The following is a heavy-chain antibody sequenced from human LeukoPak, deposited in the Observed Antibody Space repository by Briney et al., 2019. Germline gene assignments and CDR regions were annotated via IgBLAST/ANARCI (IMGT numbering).Heavy chain of an antibody. Sequence: GGSLRLSCAASGFTVSSNYMSWVRQAPGKGLEWVSVIYSGGSTYYADSVKGRFTISRDNSKNTLYLQINSLRAEDTAVYYCARVPYSSSWPGTIDYWGQGTLVTVSS. CDR3: ARVPYSSSWPGTIDY. CDR2: IYSGGST. D-gene: IGHD6-13*01. V-gene: IGHV3-66*02. CDR1: GFTVSSNY. J-gene: IGHJ4*02.